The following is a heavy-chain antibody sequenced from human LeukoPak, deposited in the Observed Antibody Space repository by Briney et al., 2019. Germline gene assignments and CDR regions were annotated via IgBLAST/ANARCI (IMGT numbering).Heavy chain of an antibody. Sequence: TGGSLRLSCAASGFTFSTYSMNGVRQAPGKGLEWVSHITSSSSTIYYADSVKGRFTISRDNAKNSLYLQMNSLRDEDTAVYYCARDHSTGWYQEVWGQGTLVTVSS. CDR1: GFTFSTYS. J-gene: IGHJ4*02. V-gene: IGHV3-48*02. CDR2: ITSSSSTI. D-gene: IGHD6-19*01. CDR3: ARDHSTGWYQEV.